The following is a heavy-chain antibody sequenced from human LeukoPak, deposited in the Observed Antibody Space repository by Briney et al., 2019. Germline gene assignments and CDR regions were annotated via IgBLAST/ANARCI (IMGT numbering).Heavy chain of an antibody. CDR2: ISGSGGST. CDR1: GFTFSSYA. V-gene: IGHV3-23*01. D-gene: IGHD2-15*01. CDR3: AKWGLNIVVVVAATSYFDY. J-gene: IGHJ4*02. Sequence: AGGSLRLSCAASGFTFSSYAMSWVRQAPGKGLEWVSAISGSGGSTYYADSVKGRFTISRDNSKNTLYPQMNSLRAEDTAVYYCAKWGLNIVVVVAATSYFDYWGQGTLVTVSS.